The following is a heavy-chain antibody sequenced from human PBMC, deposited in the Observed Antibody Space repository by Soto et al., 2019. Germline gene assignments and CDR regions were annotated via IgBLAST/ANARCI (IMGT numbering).Heavy chain of an antibody. V-gene: IGHV3-30*09. J-gene: IGHJ6*02. CDR3: ARAGGTASWFAYYGVTV. Sequence: QVQLVESGGGVVQPGRSLRLSCATSGFTSNRFAVHWVRQAPGKGLEWVAAISYDGSIEYYADSAKGRFAISRDGSQRXAFLQMNGLTVDDTAVYYCARAGGTASWFAYYGVTVWGQGTTVTVSS. CDR2: ISYDGSIE. CDR1: GFTSNRFA. D-gene: IGHD3-10*01.